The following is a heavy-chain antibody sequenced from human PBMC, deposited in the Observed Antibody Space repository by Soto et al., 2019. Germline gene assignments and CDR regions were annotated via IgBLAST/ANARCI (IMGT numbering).Heavy chain of an antibody. CDR2: IIPIFGTA. V-gene: IGHV1-69*01. D-gene: IGHD2-15*01. Sequence: QVQLVQSGAEVKKPGSSVKVSCKASGGTFSSYAISWVRQAPGQGLEWMGGIIPIFGTANYAQKFQGRVTITADESTSTAYMELSSLRSEDTAVYYCARGDIVVVVAATPPNYYYYGMDVRGQGTTVTVSS. CDR3: ARGDIVVVVAATPPNYYYYGMDV. J-gene: IGHJ6*02. CDR1: GGTFSSYA.